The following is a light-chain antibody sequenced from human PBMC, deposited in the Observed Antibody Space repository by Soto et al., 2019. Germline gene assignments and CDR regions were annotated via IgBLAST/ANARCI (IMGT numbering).Light chain of an antibody. V-gene: IGKV3-20*01. CDR3: QQYGSSPLVFT. Sequence: EIVLTQSPGTLSLSPGERATLSCRASQSISSSNVAWYQQRPGQAPRLLIYAASSRATGIPDRFSGSGSGTDLPLPLSRLAPEDFAVYYCQQYGSSPLVFTFGPGTKVDIK. J-gene: IGKJ3*01. CDR1: QSISSSN. CDR2: AAS.